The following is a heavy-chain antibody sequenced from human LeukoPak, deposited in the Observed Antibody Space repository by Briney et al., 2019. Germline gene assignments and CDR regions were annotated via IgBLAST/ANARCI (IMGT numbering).Heavy chain of an antibody. CDR1: GGTFSSYA. CDR2: IIPIFGTA. J-gene: IGHJ5*02. V-gene: IGHV1-69*13. Sequence: SVKVSCKASGGTFSSYAISWVRQAPGQGLEWMGGIIPIFGTANYAQKFQGRVTITADESTSTAYMELSSLRSEDTAVYYCARERGYSYGFWWFDPWGQGTLVTVSS. D-gene: IGHD5-18*01. CDR3: ARERGYSYGFWWFDP.